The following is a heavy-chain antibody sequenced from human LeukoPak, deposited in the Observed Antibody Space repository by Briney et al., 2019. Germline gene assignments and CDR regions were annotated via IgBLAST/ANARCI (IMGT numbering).Heavy chain of an antibody. CDR2: MNAGNGNT. V-gene: IGHV1-3*01. J-gene: IGHJ5*02. D-gene: IGHD3-10*01. Sequence: GASVKVSCKASGYIFTDYAIHWLRQAPGQRPEWMGWMNAGNGNTKYSQKFQGRITLIRDTSAATAYMELSSLRSDDTAVYYCARGLVRGVIIKFDPWGQGTLVTVSS. CDR1: GYIFTDYA. CDR3: ARGLVRGVIIKFDP.